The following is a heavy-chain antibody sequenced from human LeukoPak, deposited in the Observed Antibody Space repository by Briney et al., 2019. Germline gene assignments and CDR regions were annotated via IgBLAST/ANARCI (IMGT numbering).Heavy chain of an antibody. Sequence: PGRSLRLSCVASGFTFRSYGMHWVRHAPGKGLEWLAVISYDGSNKYYADSVKGQFTISRDNSKNTLYLQMNSPRSEDTAVYYCARDPGSSWRVHLRLWGQGVQVTVSS. J-gene: IGHJ4*02. D-gene: IGHD6-13*01. V-gene: IGHV3-30*03. CDR2: ISYDGSNK. CDR1: GFTFRSYG. CDR3: ARDPGSSWRVHLRL.